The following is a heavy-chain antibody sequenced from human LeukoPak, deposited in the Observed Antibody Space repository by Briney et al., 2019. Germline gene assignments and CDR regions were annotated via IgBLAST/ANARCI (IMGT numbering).Heavy chain of an antibody. J-gene: IGHJ4*02. Sequence: ASVKVSCKASGYTFTGYYMHWVRQAPGQGLEWMGIINPSGGSTSYAQKFQGRVTMTRDTSTSTVYMELSRLRSDDTAVYYCARGSRDYGDYVDYFDYWGQGTLVTVSS. CDR1: GYTFTGYY. CDR3: ARGSRDYGDYVDYFDY. CDR2: INPSGGST. D-gene: IGHD4-17*01. V-gene: IGHV1-46*01.